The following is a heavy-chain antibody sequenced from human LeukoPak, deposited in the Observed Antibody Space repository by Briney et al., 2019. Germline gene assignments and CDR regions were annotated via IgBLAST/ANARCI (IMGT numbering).Heavy chain of an antibody. D-gene: IGHD3-9*01. CDR2: IYHSGST. CDR3: AREDYDILTGYYSGAFDI. Sequence: PSETLSLTCTVSGYSISSGYYWGWIRQPPGKGLEWIGSIYHSGSTYYNPSLKSRVTISVDTSKNQFSLKLSSVTAADTAVYYCAREDYDILTGYYSGAFDIWGQGTMVTVSS. CDR1: GYSISSGYY. J-gene: IGHJ3*02. V-gene: IGHV4-38-2*02.